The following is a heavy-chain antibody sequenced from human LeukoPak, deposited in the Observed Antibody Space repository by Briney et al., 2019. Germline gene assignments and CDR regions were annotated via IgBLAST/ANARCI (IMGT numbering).Heavy chain of an antibody. D-gene: IGHD2-15*01. CDR1: GYSFTGDY. CDR2: INPNSGGT. CDR3: ARVRGTGWYYFDH. V-gene: IGHV1-2*02. Sequence: ASVKVSCKASGYSFTGDYMHWVRQAPGQGLEWMGWINPNSGGTNYAQNFQGRVTMTRDTSISTAYMELSSLRSDDTAVYYCARVRGTGWYYFDHWGQGTLVTVSS. J-gene: IGHJ4*02.